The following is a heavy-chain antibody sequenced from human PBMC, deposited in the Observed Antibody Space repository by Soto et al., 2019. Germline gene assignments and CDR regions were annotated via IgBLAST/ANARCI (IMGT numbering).Heavy chain of an antibody. D-gene: IGHD1-1*01. Sequence: SETLSLTCTVSGGSISSYYWSWIRQPPGKGLEWIGYIYYSGSTNYNPSLKSRVTIAVDTSKNQFSLKMSSVTAADTAVYYCARLATRYYFDYWGQGTLVTVSS. CDR1: GGSISSYY. CDR3: ARLATRYYFDY. CDR2: IYYSGST. J-gene: IGHJ4*02. V-gene: IGHV4-59*01.